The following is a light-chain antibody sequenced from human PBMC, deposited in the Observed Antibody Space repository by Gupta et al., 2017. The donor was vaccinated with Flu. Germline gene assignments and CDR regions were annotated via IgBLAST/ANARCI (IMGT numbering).Light chain of an antibody. V-gene: IGKV4-1*01. J-gene: IGKJ1*01. CDR2: WAS. CDR3: QQYYSTPGT. Sequence: DIVMTQSPDSLAVALGGEATINCKYSQSVLYSSTNKNYLAWYQQKPGRPPKLLIYWASTRESGVPDRLSGSGAGTDFTLTISSLQAEDVAVYFCQQYYSTPGTFGQGTKVEIK. CDR1: QSVLYSSTNKNY.